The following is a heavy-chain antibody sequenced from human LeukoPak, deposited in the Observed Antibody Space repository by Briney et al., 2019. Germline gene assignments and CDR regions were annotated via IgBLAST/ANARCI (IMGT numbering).Heavy chain of an antibody. Sequence: PGGSLRLSCAASGFTFSSYGMHWVRQAPGKGLEWVAVIWYDGSNKYYADSVKGRFTISRDNSKNTLYLQMNSLRAEDTAVYYCAKIYDSSGHFAYWGQGTLVTVSS. D-gene: IGHD3-22*01. CDR1: GFTFSSYG. J-gene: IGHJ4*02. V-gene: IGHV3-33*06. CDR3: AKIYDSSGHFAY. CDR2: IWYDGSNK.